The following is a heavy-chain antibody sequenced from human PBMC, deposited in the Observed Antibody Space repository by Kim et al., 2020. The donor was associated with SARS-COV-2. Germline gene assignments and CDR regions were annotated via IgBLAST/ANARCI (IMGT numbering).Heavy chain of an antibody. CDR1: GGSISSNSYY. CDR2: IYYSGST. Sequence: SETLSLTCTVSGGSISSNSYYWGWIRQPPGKGPEGIGSIYYSGSTYYNPSLKSRVTISVDTSKNQFSLKLSSVPAADTAVYYCARVLTMVRGGALYYYSYVIDVWGQGTTVTVSS. CDR3: ARVLTMVRGGALYYYSYVIDV. V-gene: IGHV4-39*07. D-gene: IGHD3-10*01. J-gene: IGHJ6*02.